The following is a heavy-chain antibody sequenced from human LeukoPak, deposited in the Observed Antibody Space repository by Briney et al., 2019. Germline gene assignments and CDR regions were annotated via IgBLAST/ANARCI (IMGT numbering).Heavy chain of an antibody. V-gene: IGHV1-46*01. Sequence: GASVKVSCKASGYTFTSYYMHWVRQAPGQGLEWMGIINPSGGSTSYAQKFQGRVTMTRNTSISTAYMELSSLRSEDTAVYYCARVRHDYGDMVDPWGQGTLVTVSS. CDR1: GYTFTSYY. CDR2: INPSGGST. J-gene: IGHJ5*02. D-gene: IGHD4-17*01. CDR3: ARVRHDYGDMVDP.